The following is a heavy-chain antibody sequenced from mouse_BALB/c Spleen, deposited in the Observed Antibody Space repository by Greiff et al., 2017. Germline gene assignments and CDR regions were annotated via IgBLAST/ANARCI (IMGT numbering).Heavy chain of an antibody. Sequence: QVQLQQSGAELVRPGASVTLSCKASGYTFTDYEMHWVKQTPVHGLEWIGAIDPETGGTAYNQKFKGKATLTADKSSSTAYMELRSLTSEDSAVYYCTRYYYGSYYFDDWGQGTTLTVSS. J-gene: IGHJ2*01. CDR3: TRYYYGSYYFDD. D-gene: IGHD1-1*01. V-gene: IGHV1-15*01. CDR1: GYTFTDYE. CDR2: IDPETGGT.